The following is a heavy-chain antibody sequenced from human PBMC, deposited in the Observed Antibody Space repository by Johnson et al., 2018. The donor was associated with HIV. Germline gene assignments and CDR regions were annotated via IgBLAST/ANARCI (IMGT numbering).Heavy chain of an antibody. D-gene: IGHD3-16*01. CDR3: WAQWTVITFGGPSAFDI. Sequence: VQLVESGGGVVQPGRSLRLSCEASGFTFSNVWMHWVRQAPGRGLEWVGRIKSKRDGGAIDYSAPVKGRFSISRDDSRNTLHMQMSSQKTEDTAVYYCWAQWTVITFGGPSAFDIWGQGTVVTVSS. CDR1: GFTFSNVW. V-gene: IGHV3-15*01. J-gene: IGHJ3*02. CDR2: IKSKRDGGAI.